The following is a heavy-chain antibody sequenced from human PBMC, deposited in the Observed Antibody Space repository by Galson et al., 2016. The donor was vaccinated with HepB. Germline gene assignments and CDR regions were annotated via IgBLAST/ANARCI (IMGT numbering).Heavy chain of an antibody. D-gene: IGHD4-23*01. V-gene: IGHV3-7*03. CDR3: AGVPSGKRLDY. J-gene: IGHJ4*02. Sequence: SLRLSCAASGFTFSTYSMDWVRQAPGKGLEWVANIKQDGSEEYYVDSVKGRFTISRDNAKNSLYLQMNSLRAEDTAVYYCAGVPSGKRLDYWGQGTLVTVSS. CDR2: IKQDGSEE. CDR1: GFTFSTYS.